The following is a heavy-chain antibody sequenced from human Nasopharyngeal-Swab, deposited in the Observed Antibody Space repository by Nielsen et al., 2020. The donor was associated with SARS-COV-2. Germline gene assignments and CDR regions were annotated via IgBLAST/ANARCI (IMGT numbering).Heavy chain of an antibody. D-gene: IGHD1-1*01. V-gene: IGHV4-4*02. CDR2: IYHSGST. J-gene: IGHJ4*02. Sequence: WIRQPPGKGLEWIGEIYHSGSTNYNPSLKGRVTISVDKSKNQFSLKLSSVTAADTAVYYCARAGTTSPETPFDYWGQGTLVTVSS. CDR3: ARAGTTSPETPFDY.